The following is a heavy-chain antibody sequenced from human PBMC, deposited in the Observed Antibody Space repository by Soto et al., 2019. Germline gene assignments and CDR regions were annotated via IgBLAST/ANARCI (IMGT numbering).Heavy chain of an antibody. J-gene: IGHJ5*02. CDR1: GFTFSESW. CDR2: IKPDESEK. D-gene: IGHD4-4*01. Sequence: EVQLVESGGGLVQPGGSLRLSCTASGFTFSESWMTWVRQAPGKGLEWVARIKPDESEKKYADSVKGRFSISRDNAKNSMYLQMDSLRGEDTAVYYCARGGSNYASWGQGTLVTVSS. CDR3: ARGGSNYAS. V-gene: IGHV3-7*01.